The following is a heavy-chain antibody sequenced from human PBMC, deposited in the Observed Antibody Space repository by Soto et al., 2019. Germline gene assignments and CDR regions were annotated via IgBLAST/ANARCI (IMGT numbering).Heavy chain of an antibody. D-gene: IGHD3-16*01. Sequence: EVQLVESGGGLVQPGGSLRLSCAASGFTFSSYWMHWVRQAPGKGLVWVSRTNEDGSTINYADSVKGRFTISRDNAKNTLNLEMNSLRAEDTAVYYCKRDIGGRGGYWGQGTLVTVSS. CDR2: TNEDGSTI. J-gene: IGHJ4*02. CDR1: GFTFSSYW. V-gene: IGHV3-74*01. CDR3: KRDIGGRGGY.